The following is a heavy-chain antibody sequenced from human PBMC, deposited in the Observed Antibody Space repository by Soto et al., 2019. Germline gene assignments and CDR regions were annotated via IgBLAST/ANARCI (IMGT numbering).Heavy chain of an antibody. D-gene: IGHD6-13*01. V-gene: IGHV1-46*03. Sequence: GASVKVSCKASGYTFTSYYMHWVRQAPGQGLEWMGIINPSGGSTSYAQKFQGRVTMTRDTSTSTVYMELSSLRSEDTAVYYCARALLAGYSSSWFDYWGQGTLVTVSS. CDR1: GYTFTSYY. CDR2: INPSGGST. J-gene: IGHJ4*02. CDR3: ARALLAGYSSSWFDY.